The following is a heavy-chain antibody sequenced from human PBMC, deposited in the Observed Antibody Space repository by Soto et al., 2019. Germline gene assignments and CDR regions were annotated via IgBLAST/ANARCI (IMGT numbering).Heavy chain of an antibody. Sequence: SETLSLTCAVSGGSISTTNWWSWVRQTPGKGLEWIGEIYHSESTNYSPSLKSRVTMSGDESKNQFSLKLSSFTAADTAVYYCARDYISVSAFDMWGQGKMVTV. CDR3: ARDYISVSAFDM. D-gene: IGHD6-19*01. V-gene: IGHV4-4*02. J-gene: IGHJ3*02. CDR2: IYHSEST. CDR1: GGSISTTNW.